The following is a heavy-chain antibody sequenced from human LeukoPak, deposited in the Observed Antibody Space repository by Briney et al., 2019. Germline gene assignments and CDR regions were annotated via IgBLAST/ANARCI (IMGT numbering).Heavy chain of an antibody. D-gene: IGHD3-22*01. Sequence: GASVKVSCKASGYTFTSYGISWLRQAPGQGLEWMGWISAYNGNTNYAQKLQGRVTMTTDTSTSTAYMELRSLRSADTAVYYCARGPYYYDRSDYYQDAFDIWGQGTKVTVSS. V-gene: IGHV1-18*01. CDR3: ARGPYYYDRSDYYQDAFDI. J-gene: IGHJ3*02. CDR2: ISAYNGNT. CDR1: GYTFTSYG.